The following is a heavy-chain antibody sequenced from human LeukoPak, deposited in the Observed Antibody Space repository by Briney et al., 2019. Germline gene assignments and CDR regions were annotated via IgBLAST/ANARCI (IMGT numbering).Heavy chain of an antibody. CDR3: ARGERGYSYGKGGYYYGVDV. Sequence: SETLSLTCTISGGSFSTSYWSWIRQFPGKGLEWIAYIYYSGSTNYNPSLQSRVTISVDTSKNQFSLKLSSVTAADTAVYYCARGERGYSYGKGGYYYGVDVWGQGTTVTVSS. V-gene: IGHV4-59*01. D-gene: IGHD5-18*01. J-gene: IGHJ6*02. CDR2: IYYSGST. CDR1: GGSFSTSY.